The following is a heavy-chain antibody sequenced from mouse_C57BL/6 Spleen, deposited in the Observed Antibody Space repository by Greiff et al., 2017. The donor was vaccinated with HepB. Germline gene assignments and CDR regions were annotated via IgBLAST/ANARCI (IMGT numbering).Heavy chain of an antibody. Sequence: VQLQESGGGLVKPGGSLKLSCAASGFTFSDYGMHWVRQAPEKGLEWVAYISSGSSTIYYADTVKGRFTISRDNAKNTLFLQMTSLRSEDTAMYYCASTVAGKMDYWGQGTSVTVSS. D-gene: IGHD1-1*01. CDR3: ASTVAGKMDY. V-gene: IGHV5-17*01. CDR2: ISSGSSTI. J-gene: IGHJ4*01. CDR1: GFTFSDYG.